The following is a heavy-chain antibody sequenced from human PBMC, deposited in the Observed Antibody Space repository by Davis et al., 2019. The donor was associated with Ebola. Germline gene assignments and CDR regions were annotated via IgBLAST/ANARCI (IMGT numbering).Heavy chain of an antibody. CDR2: ISGSGGST. J-gene: IGHJ4*02. Sequence: GESLKISCAASGFTFSSYAMSWVRQAPGKGLEWVSAISGSGGSTYYADSVKGQFTISRDNSKNTLYLQMNSLRAEDTAVYYCASAYYYDSSGYLLGGWGQGTLVTVSS. V-gene: IGHV3-23*01. D-gene: IGHD3-22*01. CDR1: GFTFSSYA. CDR3: ASAYYYDSSGYLLGG.